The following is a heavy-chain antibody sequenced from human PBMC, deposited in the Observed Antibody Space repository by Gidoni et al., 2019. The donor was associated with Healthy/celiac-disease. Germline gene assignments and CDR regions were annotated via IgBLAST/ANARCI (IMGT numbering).Heavy chain of an antibody. D-gene: IGHD3-10*01. CDR2: NSNSGSNK. CDR1: GFTFSDYY. CDR3: AEDETGNTLRIDWFDP. Sequence: QVQLVESGGGLVKPGGSLRLSCAASGFTFSDYYMSWIRQAPGKGLGLVSYNSNSGSNKYYADSVEGRFNISRDKGKKSLELEKNSLEAGGTGGEYWAEDETGNTLRIDWFDPRGQGNLVTVSS. V-gene: IGHV3-11*01. J-gene: IGHJ5*01.